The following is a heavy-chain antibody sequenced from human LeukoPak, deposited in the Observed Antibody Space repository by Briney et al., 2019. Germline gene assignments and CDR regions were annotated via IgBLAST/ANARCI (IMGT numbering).Heavy chain of an antibody. J-gene: IGHJ4*02. CDR3: AAALAVGGSYEDY. Sequence: ASVKVSCKASGFTFTSSAMQWVRQARGQRLEWIGWIVVGSGNTNYARKFQERVTITRDMSTSTAYMELSSLGSEDTAVYYCAAALAVGGSYEDYWGQGTLVTVSS. D-gene: IGHD1-26*01. V-gene: IGHV1-58*02. CDR2: IVVGSGNT. CDR1: GFTFTSSA.